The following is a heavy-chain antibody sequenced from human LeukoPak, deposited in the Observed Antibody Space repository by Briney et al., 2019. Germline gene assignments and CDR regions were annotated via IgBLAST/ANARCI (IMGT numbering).Heavy chain of an antibody. CDR3: ARGFYFSMTELYYLDL. CDR2: ISGSGGNT. CDR1: GFIFSNYA. D-gene: IGHD2-15*01. V-gene: IGHV3-23*01. Sequence: PGGSLRLSCAASGFIFSNYAMSWVRQAPGKGLEWVSDISGSGGNTYYADSVKGRFTISRDNAKNSLYLQMNSLRVEDSAVYYCARGFYFSMTELYYLDLWGRGTLVTVSS. J-gene: IGHJ2*01.